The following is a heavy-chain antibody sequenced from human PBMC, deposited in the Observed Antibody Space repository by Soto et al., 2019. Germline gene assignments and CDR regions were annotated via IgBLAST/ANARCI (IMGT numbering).Heavy chain of an antibody. CDR3: AKDLGRYCTNGVCSDYYYGMDV. D-gene: IGHD2-8*01. Sequence: PGGSLRLSCAASGLTFSNYAMNWVRQAPGKGLEWVSAISGSGGSTYYADSVKGRFTISRDNSKNTLYLQMNSLRAEDTAVYYCAKDLGRYCTNGVCSDYYYGMDVWGQGTTVTVSS. J-gene: IGHJ6*02. CDR1: GLTFSNYA. V-gene: IGHV3-23*01. CDR2: ISGSGGST.